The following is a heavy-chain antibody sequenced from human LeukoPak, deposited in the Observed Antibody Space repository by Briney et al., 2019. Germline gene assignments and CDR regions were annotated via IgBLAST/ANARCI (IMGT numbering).Heavy chain of an antibody. CDR2: MNPNSGNT. Sequence: ASVKVSCKASGYTFTSYDINWVRQATGQGLERMGWMNPNSGNTGYAQKFQGRVTMTTNTSISTAYMELSSLRSEDTAVYYCARTLPYSAYAHGDYWGQGTLVTVSS. CDR1: GYTFTSYD. CDR3: ARTLPYSAYAHGDY. V-gene: IGHV1-8*01. D-gene: IGHD5-12*01. J-gene: IGHJ4*02.